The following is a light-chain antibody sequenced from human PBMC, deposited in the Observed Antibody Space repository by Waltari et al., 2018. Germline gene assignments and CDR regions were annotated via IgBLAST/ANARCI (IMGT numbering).Light chain of an antibody. Sequence: EIVLTQSPATLSSSPGERATRSCRASQSVSTYLALYQPKPGQAPRLLIYDVSNRATDIPARFSGSGSGADFTLTISSLEPEDFAVYYCQQRTNWPWTFGQGTKVEVK. CDR3: QQRTNWPWT. J-gene: IGKJ1*01. CDR1: QSVSTY. V-gene: IGKV3-11*01. CDR2: DVS.